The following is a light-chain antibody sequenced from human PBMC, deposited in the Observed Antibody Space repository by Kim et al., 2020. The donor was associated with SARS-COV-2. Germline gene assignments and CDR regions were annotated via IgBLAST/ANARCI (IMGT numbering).Light chain of an antibody. CDR3: QQYHTFPWT. Sequence: DIQMTQSPPTLSASVGDRVTITCRASQTITSWLAWYQQKTGKAPNLLIYEASTLEDGVPSRFSGGGSGTEFTLIISSLQPDDFATYYCQQYHTFPWTFGQGTKVDIK. CDR2: EAS. J-gene: IGKJ1*01. V-gene: IGKV1-5*01. CDR1: QTITSW.